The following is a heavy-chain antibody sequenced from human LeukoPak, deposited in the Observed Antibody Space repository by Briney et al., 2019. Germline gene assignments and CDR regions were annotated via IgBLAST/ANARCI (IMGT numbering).Heavy chain of an antibody. V-gene: IGHV3-23*01. CDR2: ISGSGGST. J-gene: IGHJ6*02. Sequence: GGSLRLSCAASGFTYSSYAMNWVRQAPGKGLKWVSTISGSGGSTYYADSVKGRFTISRDNSKNTLYLQMNSLRAEDTAVYYCAKDPLFLGDYSYYYGMAVWGQGTTVTVSS. D-gene: IGHD3-10*01. CDR3: AKDPLFLGDYSYYYGMAV. CDR1: GFTYSSYA.